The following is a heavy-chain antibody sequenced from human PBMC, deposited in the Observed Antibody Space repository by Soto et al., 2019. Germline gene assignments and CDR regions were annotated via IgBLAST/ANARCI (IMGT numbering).Heavy chain of an antibody. J-gene: IGHJ6*02. Sequence: ASVKVSCKASGYTFTSYGISWVRQAPGQGLEWMGWISAYNGNTNYAQKLQGRVTMTTDTSTSTAYMELRSLRSDDTAVYYCARDEPDYSNYVRPAYYYYGMDVWGQGTTVTVSS. D-gene: IGHD4-4*01. CDR3: ARDEPDYSNYVRPAYYYYGMDV. V-gene: IGHV1-18*01. CDR1: GYTFTSYG. CDR2: ISAYNGNT.